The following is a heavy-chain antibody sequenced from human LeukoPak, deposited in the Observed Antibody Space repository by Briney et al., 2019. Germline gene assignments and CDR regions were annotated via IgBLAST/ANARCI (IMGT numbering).Heavy chain of an antibody. CDR1: GDSFSSNSAA. D-gene: IGHD3-3*01. CDR3: ARETSFRYYDIWSGWDY. Sequence: SQTLSLTCAISGDSFSSNSAAWNWIRQSPSRGLEWLGRTFYRSKWYNDYAVSVKSRISINPDTSKNQVSPQLNSVTPEDTAVYYCARETSFRYYDIWSGWDYWGQGTLVTVSS. CDR2: TFYRSKWYN. V-gene: IGHV6-1*01. J-gene: IGHJ4*02.